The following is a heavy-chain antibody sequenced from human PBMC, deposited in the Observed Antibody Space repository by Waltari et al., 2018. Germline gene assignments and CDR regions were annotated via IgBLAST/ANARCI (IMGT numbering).Heavy chain of an antibody. CDR3: ARRRPSPSDPLYWYFDL. D-gene: IGHD6-25*01. V-gene: IGHV4-59*08. CDR2: IYYSGST. Sequence: QVQLQESGPGLVKPSETLSLTCTVSGGSISSYYWSWIRQPPGKGLEWIGYIYYSGSTNYNPSLKGRVTISVDTSKNQFSLKLSSVTAADTAVYYCARRRPSPSDPLYWYFDLWGRGTLVTVSS. CDR1: GGSISSYY. J-gene: IGHJ2*01.